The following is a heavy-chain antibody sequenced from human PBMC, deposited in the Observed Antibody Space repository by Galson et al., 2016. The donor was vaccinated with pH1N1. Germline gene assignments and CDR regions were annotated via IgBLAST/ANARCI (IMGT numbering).Heavy chain of an antibody. CDR1: GFSLSSNS. CDR3: VRGTTAWSGFDY. V-gene: IGHV3-74*01. J-gene: IGHJ4*02. CDR2: LRFDGTTT. Sequence: SLRLSCAASGFSLSSNSMHWVRQSPGKGLVWVSRLRFDGTTTTYADSVKDRFTVTGDSAKNTLYLQMDSLRADDTAVYYCVRGTTAWSGFDYWGPGTLVTVSS. D-gene: IGHD1-1*01.